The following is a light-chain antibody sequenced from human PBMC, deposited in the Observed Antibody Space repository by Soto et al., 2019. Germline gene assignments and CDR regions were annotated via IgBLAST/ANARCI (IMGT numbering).Light chain of an antibody. V-gene: IGKV1-12*01. CDR3: QQANRLPLT. CDR2: AAT. Sequence: DIQMTQSPSSVSASLGDRVTITCRATQGISNWLAWYQQKPGQAPKLLIYAATSLQDGVPLRFSGSGSGAVFTLTISALQPEDFATYYCQQANRLPLTFGGGTKVEIK. CDR1: QGISNW. J-gene: IGKJ4*01.